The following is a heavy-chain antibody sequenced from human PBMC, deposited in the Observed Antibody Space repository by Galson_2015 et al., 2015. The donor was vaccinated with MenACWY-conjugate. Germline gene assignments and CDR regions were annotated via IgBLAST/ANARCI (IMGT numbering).Heavy chain of an antibody. CDR3: AGPLGCGGGFFWGFFYY. Sequence: QSGAEVKKPGESLKISCKGSGYSFTNYWIGWVRQMPGKGLEWMGIIYPGDSDTRYSPSFQGQVTISADKSISTAYLQWSSLKASGTAMDFCAGPLGCGGGFFWGFFYYWGQGTLVTVSS. CDR1: GYSFTNYW. CDR2: IYPGDSDT. V-gene: IGHV5-51*01. D-gene: IGHD2-21*01. J-gene: IGHJ4*02.